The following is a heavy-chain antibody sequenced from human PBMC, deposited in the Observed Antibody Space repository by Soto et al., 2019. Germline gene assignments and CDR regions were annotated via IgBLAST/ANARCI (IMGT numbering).Heavy chain of an antibody. CDR3: TRLYSSGFDY. J-gene: IGHJ4*02. V-gene: IGHV3-73*02. CDR2: IRSKANNYAT. Sequence: EVQLVESGGGLVQPGGSLRLCCAASRFTFSRSAMHWVRQAPGKGLEWVGRIRSKANNYATAYAASVKGRFSISRDDSKNTAYLQMNSLKSEDTAVYHCTRLYSSGFDYWGQGALVTVSS. D-gene: IGHD6-19*01. CDR1: RFTFSRSA.